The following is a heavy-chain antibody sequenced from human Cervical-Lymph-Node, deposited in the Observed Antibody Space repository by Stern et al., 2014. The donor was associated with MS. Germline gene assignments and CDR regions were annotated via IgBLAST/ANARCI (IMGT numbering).Heavy chain of an antibody. CDR1: GFSLNASGVG. Sequence: QVTLKESGPALVKPTQTLTLTCTFSGFSLNASGVGVGWIRQPPGKALEWLAVIHWDDDRRYSPLFKNRLTITKYTSKSQVVLKLTNMDPVDTSTYYCTRLRVLMGRYGMDVWGQGTPVTVSS. D-gene: IGHD3-10*01. CDR3: TRLRVLMGRYGMDV. J-gene: IGHJ6*02. V-gene: IGHV2-5*02. CDR2: IHWDDDR.